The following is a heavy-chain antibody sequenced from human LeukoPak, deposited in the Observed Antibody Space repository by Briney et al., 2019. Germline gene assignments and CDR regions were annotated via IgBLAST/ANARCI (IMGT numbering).Heavy chain of an antibody. CDR2: ISYEGSTT. D-gene: IGHD3-22*01. CDR3: AKGRYYYDSSGPTNYYFDY. CDR1: GFTFKSYA. J-gene: IGHJ4*02. V-gene: IGHV3-30-3*01. Sequence: GRSLRLSCAASGFTFKSYAMHWVRQAPGKGLEWVAVISYEGSTTYYADSVKGRFTISRDNSKNTLYLQMNSLRAEDTAVYFCAKGRYYYDSSGPTNYYFDYWGQGTLVTVSS.